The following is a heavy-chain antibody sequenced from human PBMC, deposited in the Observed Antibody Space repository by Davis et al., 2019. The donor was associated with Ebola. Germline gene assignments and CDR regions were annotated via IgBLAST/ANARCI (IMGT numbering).Heavy chain of an antibody. CDR2: TYNSWST. Sequence: GSLRLSCTVPGASITDFYWSWVLRPPGKGLEWIGYTYNSWSTKYNPSLESRVIISVDTSRNQIFLTLNSVTAADTAVYYCAKNITPRPKDPNWFDPWGQGTLVTVSS. D-gene: IGHD6-6*01. J-gene: IGHJ5*02. CDR1: GASITDFY. V-gene: IGHV4-59*03. CDR3: AKNITPRPKDPNWFDP.